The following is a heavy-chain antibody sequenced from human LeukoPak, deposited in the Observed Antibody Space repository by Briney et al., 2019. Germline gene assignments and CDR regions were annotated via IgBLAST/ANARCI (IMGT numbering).Heavy chain of an antibody. CDR1: GGSISSGDYY. J-gene: IGHJ3*02. CDR3: ARGGGYCSSTSCYPNAFDI. CDR2: IYYSGIT. D-gene: IGHD2-2*01. Sequence: SETLSLXCTVSGGSISSGDYYWSWIRQPPGKGLEWIGYIYYSGITYYNPSLTSRVTISVDTSKNQFSLKLSSVTAADTAVYYCARGGGYCSSTSCYPNAFDIWGQGTMVTVSS. V-gene: IGHV4-30-4*08.